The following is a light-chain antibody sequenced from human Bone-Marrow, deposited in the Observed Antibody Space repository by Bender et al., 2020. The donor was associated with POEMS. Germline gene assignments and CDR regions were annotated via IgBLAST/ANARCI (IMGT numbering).Light chain of an antibody. CDR3: AAWDASLNGPFVV. CDR1: SGDIGSYNY. Sequence: QSALAQPASVSGSPGQSITISCTGTSGDIGSYNYVSWYQQHPGKAPKLIIYDVSSRPSGVPDRFSGSKSGTSASLAISGLQSEDEADYYCAAWDASLNGPFVVFGGGTKLTVL. V-gene: IGLV2-14*03. J-gene: IGLJ2*01. CDR2: DVS.